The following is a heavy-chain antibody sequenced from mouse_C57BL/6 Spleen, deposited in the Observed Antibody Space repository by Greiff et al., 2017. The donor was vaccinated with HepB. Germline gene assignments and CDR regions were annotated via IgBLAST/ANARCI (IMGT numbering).Heavy chain of an antibody. CDR1: GYTFTSYW. D-gene: IGHD1-1*01. V-gene: IGHV1-64*01. CDR3: ARFYGKGDAMDY. CDR2: IHPNSGST. Sequence: VQLQQPGAELVKPGASVKLSCKASGYTFTSYWMHWVKQRPGQGLEWIGMIHPNSGSTNYNEKFKSKATLTVDKSSSTAYMQLSSLTSEDSAVYYCARFYGKGDAMDYWGQGTSVTVSS. J-gene: IGHJ4*01.